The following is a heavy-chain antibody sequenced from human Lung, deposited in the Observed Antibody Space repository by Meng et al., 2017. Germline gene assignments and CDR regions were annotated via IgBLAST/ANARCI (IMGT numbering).Heavy chain of an antibody. CDR2: TYYRSKWYS. D-gene: IGHD2-21*01. Sequence: LPQYRPGLVTPSSLLSPTCVLSREGGVSNRAAWNWIRPPQSRGLEWLGRTYYRSKWYSDYATSVRSRITINADTSKNQFSLQLNSLTPEDTAVYYCTGVGHKNWFDSWGQGTLVTVSS. V-gene: IGHV6-1*01. CDR1: REGGVSNRAA. CDR3: TGVGHKNWFDS. J-gene: IGHJ5*01.